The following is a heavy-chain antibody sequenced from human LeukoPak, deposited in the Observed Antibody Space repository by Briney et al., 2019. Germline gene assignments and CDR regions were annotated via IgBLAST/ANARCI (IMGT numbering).Heavy chain of an antibody. J-gene: IGHJ3*02. Sequence: GGSLRLSCAASGFTFSSYWMHWVRQAPGKGLVWVSRIKIDGSNTNSADSVKGRFTISRDNAKNTLYLQMNSLSAEGTAVYYCARGGSPPEALGDTFDIWGQGTMVTVSS. CDR2: IKIDGSNT. D-gene: IGHD1-26*01. CDR3: ARGGSPPEALGDTFDI. CDR1: GFTFSSYW. V-gene: IGHV3-74*01.